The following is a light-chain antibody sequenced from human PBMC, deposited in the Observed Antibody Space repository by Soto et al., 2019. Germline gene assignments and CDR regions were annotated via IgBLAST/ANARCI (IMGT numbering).Light chain of an antibody. CDR1: QSVSNNY. J-gene: IGKJ1*01. Sequence: EIVLTQSPGTLSLSPGERVTLSCRASQSVSNNYLAWYQQKPGQAPRLLIFDASNRATGIPDRISGSGSGTDFTLTISRLEPEDFAVYYCQHYGGSSKTFGQGTKVEIK. CDR2: DAS. CDR3: QHYGGSSKT. V-gene: IGKV3-20*01.